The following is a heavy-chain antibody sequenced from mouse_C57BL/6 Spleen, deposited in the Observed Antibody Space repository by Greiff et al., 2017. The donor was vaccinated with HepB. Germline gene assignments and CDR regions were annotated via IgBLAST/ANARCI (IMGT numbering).Heavy chain of an antibody. V-gene: IGHV1-50*01. CDR3: ARSGVYGSSAWFAY. CDR2: IDPSDSYT. Sequence: QVQLQQPGAELVKPGASVKLSCKASGYTFTSYWMQWVKQRPGQGLEWIGEIDPSDSYTNYNQKLKGKATLTVDTASSTAYMQLSSLTSEDSAVYYCARSGVYGSSAWFAYWGQGTLVTVSA. CDR1: GYTFTSYW. J-gene: IGHJ3*01. D-gene: IGHD1-1*01.